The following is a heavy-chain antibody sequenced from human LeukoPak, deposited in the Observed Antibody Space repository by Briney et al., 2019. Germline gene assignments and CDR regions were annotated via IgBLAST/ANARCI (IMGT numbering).Heavy chain of an antibody. D-gene: IGHD4-17*01. J-gene: IGHJ4*02. CDR3: AKERAPYGDLDY. CDR1: GFTFSSYA. Sequence: GGSLRLSCAASGFTFSSYAMSWVRQAPGKGVEWVSAISGSGGSTYYADSVKGRFTISRDNSKNTLYLQMSSLRAEDTAVYYCAKERAPYGDLDYWGQGTLVTVSS. V-gene: IGHV3-23*01. CDR2: ISGSGGST.